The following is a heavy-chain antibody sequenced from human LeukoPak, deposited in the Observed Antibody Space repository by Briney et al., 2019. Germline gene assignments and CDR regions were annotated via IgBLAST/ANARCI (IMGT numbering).Heavy chain of an antibody. CDR1: GFTVSSNY. Sequence: GGSLRLSCAASGFTVSSNYMTWVRQAPGKGLEWVSVIYKNAITYYADTVKGRFTISRDNSKNTLYLQMNSLRAEDTAVYYCAKDPYYYDSSGYYSSDFDYWGQGTLVTVSS. CDR3: AKDPYYYDSSGYYSSDFDY. D-gene: IGHD3-22*01. V-gene: IGHV3-53*01. J-gene: IGHJ4*02. CDR2: IYKNAIT.